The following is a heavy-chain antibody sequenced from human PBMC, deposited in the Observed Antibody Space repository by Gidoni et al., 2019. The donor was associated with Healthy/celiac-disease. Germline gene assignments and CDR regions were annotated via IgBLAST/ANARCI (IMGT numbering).Heavy chain of an antibody. CDR1: GGSISSSSYY. CDR2: IYYSGST. CDR3: ARHLTLTGLDY. Sequence: QLQLQESGPGLVKPSETLSLTCTVSGGSISSSSYYWGWIRQPPGKGLEWIGSIYYSGSTYYNPSLKSRVTISVDTSKNQFSLKLSPVTAADTAVYYCARHLTLTGLDYWGQGTLVTVSS. D-gene: IGHD1-20*01. V-gene: IGHV4-39*01. J-gene: IGHJ4*02.